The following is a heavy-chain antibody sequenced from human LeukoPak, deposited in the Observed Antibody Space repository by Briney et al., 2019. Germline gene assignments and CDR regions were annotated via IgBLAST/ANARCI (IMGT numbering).Heavy chain of an antibody. V-gene: IGHV5-51*01. D-gene: IGHD3-10*01. CDR3: ARLGFGSKDYRYGMDV. CDR1: GYSFTSYW. CDR2: IYPGDSDT. Sequence: GESLKISCKGSGYSFTSYWIGWVRQMPGKGLEWMGIIYPGDSDTRYSPSFQGQVTISADKSISTAYLQWSSLKASDTAMNYCARLGFGSKDYRYGMDVWGQGTTVTVSS. J-gene: IGHJ6*02.